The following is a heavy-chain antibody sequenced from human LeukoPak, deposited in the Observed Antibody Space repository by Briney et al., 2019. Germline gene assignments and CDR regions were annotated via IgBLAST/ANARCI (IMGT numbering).Heavy chain of an antibody. CDR3: ARDNYYDSCGLGY. Sequence: GGSLRLSCAASGFTFSSYGMHWVRQAPGKGLEWVAVIWYGGSNKYYADSVKGRFTISRDTAKNSLYLQMNSLRAEDTAVYYCARDNYYDSCGLGYWGQGTLVTVSS. V-gene: IGHV3-33*08. CDR2: IWYGGSNK. J-gene: IGHJ4*02. CDR1: GFTFSSYG. D-gene: IGHD3-22*01.